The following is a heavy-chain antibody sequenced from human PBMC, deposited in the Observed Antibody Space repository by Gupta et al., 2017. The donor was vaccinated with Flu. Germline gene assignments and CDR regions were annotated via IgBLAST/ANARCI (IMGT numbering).Heavy chain of an antibody. Sequence: QVQLQESGPGLVKPSETLSLTCTVSGGSISSYYWRWIRQPPGKGLEWIGYIYYSGSTNYNPSPKSRVTISVDTSKNQFSLKLSSVTAADTAVYYCARAGSIAARPFSLYYFDYWGQGTLVTVSS. CDR1: GGSISSYY. CDR3: ARAGSIAARPFSLYYFDY. CDR2: IYYSGST. J-gene: IGHJ4*02. V-gene: IGHV4-59*01. D-gene: IGHD6-6*01.